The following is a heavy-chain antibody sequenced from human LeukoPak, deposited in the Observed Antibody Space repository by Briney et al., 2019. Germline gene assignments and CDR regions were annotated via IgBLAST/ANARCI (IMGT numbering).Heavy chain of an antibody. J-gene: IGHJ4*02. V-gene: IGHV3-7*01. CDR2: IKEDGSEK. CDR3: ARDRWGYSYGGD. D-gene: IGHD5-18*01. CDR1: GFTFSSYW. Sequence: PGGSLRLACAASGFTFSSYWMSWVRQAPGKGLEWVANIKEDGSEKYYVGSVKGRFTISRDNAKNSLYLQMNSLRAEDTAVYYCARDRWGYSYGGDWGQGILVTVSS.